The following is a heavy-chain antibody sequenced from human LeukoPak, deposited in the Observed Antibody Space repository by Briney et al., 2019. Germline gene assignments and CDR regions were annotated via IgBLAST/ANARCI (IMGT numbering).Heavy chain of an antibody. CDR2: INPSGGST. V-gene: IGHV1-46*01. J-gene: IGHJ4*02. D-gene: IGHD3-9*01. CDR1: GYTFTGYY. CDR3: ARDLDILTGSDY. Sequence: ASVKVSCKASGYTFTGYYMHWVRQAPGQGLEWMGWINPSGGSTSYAQKFQGRVTMTRDTSTSTVYMELSSLRSEDTAVYYCARDLDILTGSDYWGQGTLVTVSS.